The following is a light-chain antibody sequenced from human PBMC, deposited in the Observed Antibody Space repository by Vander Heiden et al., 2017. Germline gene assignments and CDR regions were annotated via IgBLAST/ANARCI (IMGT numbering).Light chain of an antibody. Sequence: IQMTQSPSSLSASVGDRVTITCRASQRISTNLNWYQQKAGKAPKLLISAASTLQSGVPSRFSGSNSGTEFTLTISDLQPDDCATFYCQQSYTRPRTFGPGTKVEIK. CDR1: QRISTN. J-gene: IGKJ3*01. V-gene: IGKV1-39*01. CDR2: AAS. CDR3: QQSYTRPRT.